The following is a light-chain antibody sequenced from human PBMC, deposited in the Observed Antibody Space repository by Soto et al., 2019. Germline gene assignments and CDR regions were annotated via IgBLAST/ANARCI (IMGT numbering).Light chain of an antibody. CDR3: QQSYSTLRT. CDR2: AAS. V-gene: IGKV1-39*01. J-gene: IGKJ2*02. CDR1: QSISSY. Sequence: DIQMTQSPSSLSASVGDRVTITCRASQSISSYLNWYQQKPGKAPKLLIYAASSLQSGVPSRFSGSGSGTDFTLTTSSLQPEDFATYYCQQSYSTLRTFGQGTKLEIK.